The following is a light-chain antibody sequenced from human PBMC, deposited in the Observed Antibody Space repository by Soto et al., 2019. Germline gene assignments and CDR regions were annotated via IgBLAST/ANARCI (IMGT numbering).Light chain of an antibody. CDR1: QSVSSN. Sequence: EIVMMQSPATLSVSPGESATLSCRASQSVSSNLAWYQQKLGQAPRLLIYGASNRATGIPDRFSGSGSGREFTLTISRLQSEDFAVYYGQKYNNWPPLTVGGGTQVEIK. J-gene: IGKJ4*01. CDR2: GAS. CDR3: QKYNNWPPLT. V-gene: IGKV3-15*01.